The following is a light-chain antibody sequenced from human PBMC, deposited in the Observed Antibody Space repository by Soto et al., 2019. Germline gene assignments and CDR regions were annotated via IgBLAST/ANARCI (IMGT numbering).Light chain of an antibody. CDR3: AEWDDSLNGVV. CDR1: SSNIGSNT. Sequence: QSVLTQPPSASGTRGQRVTISCSGSSSNIGSNTVNWYQQLPGTAPKLLIYSNNQRPSGVPDRFSGSKSGTSASLAISGLQSEDEADYYCAEWDDSLNGVVFGGGTKLTVL. CDR2: SNN. V-gene: IGLV1-44*01. J-gene: IGLJ2*01.